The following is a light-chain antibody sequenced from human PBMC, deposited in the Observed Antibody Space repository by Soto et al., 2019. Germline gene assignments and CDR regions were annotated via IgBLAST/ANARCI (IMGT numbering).Light chain of an antibody. CDR1: QGISTY. V-gene: IGKV1-39*01. CDR3: QHTRTTPRT. CDR2: GAS. J-gene: IGKJ1*01. Sequence: DIQMTQSPSSLFANVGDRVTITCRASQGISTYLHWYQQRPGKAPTLLIYGASNLLSGVPSRFSGRGSGTEFTLTISTLQPEDVATYYCQHTRTTPRTFGQGTKVEIK.